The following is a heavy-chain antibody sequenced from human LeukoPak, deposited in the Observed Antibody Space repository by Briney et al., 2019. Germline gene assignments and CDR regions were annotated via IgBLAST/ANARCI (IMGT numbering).Heavy chain of an antibody. J-gene: IGHJ6*03. CDR2: VKTKANNYAT. Sequence: GGSLRLSCAASGFTFRDSAMHWVRQASGKGLEWIGRVKTKANNYATAYAASVMGRFTISRDNSKNTLYLQMNSLRAEDTAVYYCAKGKQQLGPYYYMDVWGKGTTVTVSS. V-gene: IGHV3-73*01. D-gene: IGHD6-13*01. CDR1: GFTFRDSA. CDR3: AKGKQQLGPYYYMDV.